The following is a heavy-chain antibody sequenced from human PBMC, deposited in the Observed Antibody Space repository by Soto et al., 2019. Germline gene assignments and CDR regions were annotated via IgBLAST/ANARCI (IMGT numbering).Heavy chain of an antibody. Sequence: GGSLRLSCAASGFTFSSYSMNWVRQAPGKGLGWVSYISSSSSTIYYADSVKGRFTIPRDNAKNSLYLQMNSLRAEDTAVYYCARVGPGSFDYWGQGTLVTVSS. J-gene: IGHJ4*02. CDR3: ARVGPGSFDY. CDR2: ISSSSSTI. CDR1: GFTFSSYS. V-gene: IGHV3-48*01.